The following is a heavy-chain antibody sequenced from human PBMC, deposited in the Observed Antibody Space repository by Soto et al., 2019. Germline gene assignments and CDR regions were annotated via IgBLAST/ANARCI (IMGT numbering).Heavy chain of an antibody. CDR2: IAYDGTEK. V-gene: IGHV3-30*18. J-gene: IGHJ6*02. D-gene: IGHD3-10*01. CDR1: GFTFRTHA. Sequence: QVQLVESGGGVVQPGTSLRLSCAASGFTFRTHAMHWVRQAPGKGLEWMAVIAYDGTEKFYADSVKGRFTISRDNSKNALYLQINTLRTEDTAVYYGAKDVGDSVPYYNGMDVWGQGTTVTVSS. CDR3: AKDVGDSVPYYNGMDV.